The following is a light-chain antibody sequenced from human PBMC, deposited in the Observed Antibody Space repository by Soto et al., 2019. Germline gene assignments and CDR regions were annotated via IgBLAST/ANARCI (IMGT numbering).Light chain of an antibody. CDR1: HYISTY. CDR3: QQTYSTPLT. J-gene: IGKJ4*01. V-gene: IGKV1-39*01. CDR2: AAS. Sequence: DLQMTQSPSSLSASVGGRVAISCRASHYISTYLNWYQQRPGKAPKLLIYAASSLQSGVPSRFSGSGSGTDFTLTISSLQPEDFATYYCQQTYSTPLTFGGGTKVEIK.